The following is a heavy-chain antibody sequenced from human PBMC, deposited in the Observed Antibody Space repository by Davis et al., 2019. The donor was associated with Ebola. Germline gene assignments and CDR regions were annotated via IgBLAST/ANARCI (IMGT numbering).Heavy chain of an antibody. J-gene: IGHJ5*02. Sequence: MPSETLSLTCTVSGGSISSYYWSWIRQPPGKGLEWIGYIYYSGSTNYNPSLKSRVTISVDTSKNQFSLKLSSVTAADTAVYYCARGKRVGGNWFDPWGQGTLVTVSP. V-gene: IGHV4-59*12. D-gene: IGHD1-26*01. CDR2: IYYSGST. CDR1: GGSISSYY. CDR3: ARGKRVGGNWFDP.